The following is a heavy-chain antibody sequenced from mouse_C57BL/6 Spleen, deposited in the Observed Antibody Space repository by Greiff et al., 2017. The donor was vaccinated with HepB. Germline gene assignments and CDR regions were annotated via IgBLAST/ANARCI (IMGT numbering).Heavy chain of an antibody. CDR3: ARQGYDYGGYIDV. D-gene: IGHD2-4*01. CDR1: GFTFSDYG. J-gene: IGHJ1*03. Sequence: EVMLVESGGGLVKPGVSLKLSCAASGFTFSDYGMHWVRKAPEKGLEWVAYISSGSSTIYYEDTVKGRFTISRDNAKNTLFLEMTRLRSDDTAMYYCARQGYDYGGYIDVWGTGTTVTGSS. CDR2: ISSGSSTI. V-gene: IGHV5-17*01.